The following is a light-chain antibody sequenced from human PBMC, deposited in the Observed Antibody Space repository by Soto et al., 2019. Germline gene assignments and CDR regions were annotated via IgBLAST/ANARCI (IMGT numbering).Light chain of an antibody. Sequence: QSALTQPPSVSGSPGQSITISCTGTSSDVGVYNYVSWYQQQSGKAPKLMIHEVSNRPSGVSSRFSGSKSGNTASLTISGLQPEDEADYYCSSYTSSRAYVFGIGTKLTVL. V-gene: IGLV2-14*01. CDR3: SSYTSSRAYV. CDR1: SSDVGVYNY. J-gene: IGLJ1*01. CDR2: EVS.